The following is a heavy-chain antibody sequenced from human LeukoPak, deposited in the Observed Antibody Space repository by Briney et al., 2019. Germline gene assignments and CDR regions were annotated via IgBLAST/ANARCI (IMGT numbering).Heavy chain of an antibody. CDR1: GGSISSSSYY. CDR3: ARLEYCSSTSCYGGEPGAFDI. CDR2: IYYSGST. J-gene: IGHJ3*02. D-gene: IGHD2-2*01. Sequence: PSETLSLTCTVSGGSISSSSYYWGWIRQLPGKGLEWIGSIYYSGSTYYNPSLKSRVTISVDTSKNQFSLKLSSVTAADTAVYYCARLEYCSSTSCYGGEPGAFDIWGQGTMVTVSS. V-gene: IGHV4-39*01.